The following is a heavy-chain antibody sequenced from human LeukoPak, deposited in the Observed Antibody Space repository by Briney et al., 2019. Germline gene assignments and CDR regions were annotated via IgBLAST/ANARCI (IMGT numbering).Heavy chain of an antibody. Sequence: KPSETLSLTCTVSGGSISSSSYYWGWIRQPPGKGLEWIGSIYYSGSTYYNPSLKSRVTISVDTSKNQFSLKLSSVTAADTAVYYCARSPTPRTTVDYWGQGTLVTVSS. J-gene: IGHJ4*02. CDR2: IYYSGST. D-gene: IGHD4-17*01. V-gene: IGHV4-39*07. CDR1: GGSISSSSYY. CDR3: ARSPTPRTTVDY.